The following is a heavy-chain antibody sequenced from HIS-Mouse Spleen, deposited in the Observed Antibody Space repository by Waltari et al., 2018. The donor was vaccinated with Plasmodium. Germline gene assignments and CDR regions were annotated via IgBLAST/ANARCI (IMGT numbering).Heavy chain of an antibody. J-gene: IGHJ4*02. Sequence: QVQLVQSGAEGKRPGASVTVSCKASCYTFSRYGLSWVRQAPGQGLEWMGGISGYNGNTNYAQKVQGRVTMTTDTSTSTAYMELRSLRSDDTAVYYCARLLTWVHGHFDYWGQGTLVTVSS. V-gene: IGHV1-18*01. CDR2: ISGYNGNT. CDR1: CYTFSRYG. CDR3: ARLLTWVHGHFDY. D-gene: IGHD1-26*01.